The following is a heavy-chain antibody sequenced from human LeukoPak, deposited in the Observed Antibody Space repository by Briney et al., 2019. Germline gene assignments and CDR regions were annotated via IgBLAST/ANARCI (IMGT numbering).Heavy chain of an antibody. CDR3: ARGRYSYGYYFDY. Sequence: GESLKISCKGSGYSFTSYWIGWVRQVPGKGLEWMGIIYPGDSDTRYSPSFQGQVTISVDKSISTAYLQWSSLKASDTAMYHCARGRYSYGYYFDYWGQGTLVTVSS. CDR1: GYSFTSYW. V-gene: IGHV5-51*01. D-gene: IGHD5-18*01. J-gene: IGHJ4*02. CDR2: IYPGDSDT.